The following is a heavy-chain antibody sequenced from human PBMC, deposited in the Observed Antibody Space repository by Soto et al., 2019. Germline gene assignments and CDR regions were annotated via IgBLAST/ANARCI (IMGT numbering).Heavy chain of an antibody. Sequence: QVPLVQSGAEVKKPGASVKVSCKASGYTFTSYGISWVRQAPGQGLEWMGWISAYNGNTNYAQKLQGRVTMTTDTSTSTAYMELRSLRSDDTAVYYCARALHYYDSSGYYSPSDYWGQGTLVTVSS. CDR3: ARALHYYDSSGYYSPSDY. J-gene: IGHJ4*02. D-gene: IGHD3-22*01. CDR1: GYTFTSYG. CDR2: ISAYNGNT. V-gene: IGHV1-18*04.